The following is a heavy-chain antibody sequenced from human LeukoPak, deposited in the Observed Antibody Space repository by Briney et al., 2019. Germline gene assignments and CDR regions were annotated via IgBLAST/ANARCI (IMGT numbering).Heavy chain of an antibody. Sequence: NPSETLSLTCTVSGGSISSYYWSWIRQPPGKGLEWIGYIYYSGSTNYNPSLKSRVTISVDTSKNQFSLKLSSVTAADTAVYYCARDRDAISGAFDIWGQGTMVTVSS. V-gene: IGHV4-59*01. J-gene: IGHJ3*02. D-gene: IGHD2-8*01. CDR2: IYYSGST. CDR1: GGSISSYY. CDR3: ARDRDAISGAFDI.